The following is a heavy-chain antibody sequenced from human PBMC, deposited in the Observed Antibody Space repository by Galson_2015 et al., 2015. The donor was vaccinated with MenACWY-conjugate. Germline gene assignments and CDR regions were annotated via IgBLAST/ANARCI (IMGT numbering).Heavy chain of an antibody. V-gene: IGHV3-33*01. D-gene: IGHD2-21*02. J-gene: IGHJ6*02. CDR1: GFTFSSYG. CDR3: ARDHIVVVTTYYYYGMDV. CDR2: IWYDGSNK. Sequence: SLRLSCAASGFTFSSYGMHWVRQAPGKGLEWVAVIWYDGSNKYYADSVKGRFTISRDNSKNTLYLQMNSLRAEDTAVYYCARDHIVVVTTYYYYGMDVWGQGTTVTVSS.